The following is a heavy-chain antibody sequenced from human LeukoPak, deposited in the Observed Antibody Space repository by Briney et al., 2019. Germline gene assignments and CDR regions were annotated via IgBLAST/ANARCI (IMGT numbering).Heavy chain of an antibody. CDR2: ITSSGRYI. CDR1: GFTFTNYN. J-gene: IGHJ4*02. V-gene: IGHV3-21*01. CDR3: ARDRGSYTLEY. D-gene: IGHD1-26*01. Sequence: GGSLRLSCAASGFTFTNYNMDWVRQAPGKGLEWVSSITSSGRYIDYADSVKGRFTISRDNAKNSLYLQLNSLRAEDTAVYYCARDRGSYTLEYWGQGTLVTVSS.